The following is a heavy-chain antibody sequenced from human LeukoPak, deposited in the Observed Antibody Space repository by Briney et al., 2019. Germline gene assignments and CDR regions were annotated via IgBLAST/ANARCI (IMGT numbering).Heavy chain of an antibody. J-gene: IGHJ4*02. V-gene: IGHV3-23*01. CDR2: ISGSGGST. Sequence: GGSLRLSCAASGFTVSSSYAMSWVRQAPGKGLEWVSAISGSGGSTYYADSVKGRFTISRDNSKNTLYLQMNSLRAEDTAVYYCAKGTTVTTHLSHFDYWGQGTLVTVSS. CDR3: AKGTTVTTHLSHFDY. CDR1: GFTVSSSYA. D-gene: IGHD4-17*01.